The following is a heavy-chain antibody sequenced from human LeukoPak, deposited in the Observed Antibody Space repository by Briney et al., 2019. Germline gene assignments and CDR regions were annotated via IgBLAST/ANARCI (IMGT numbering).Heavy chain of an antibody. J-gene: IGHJ4*02. V-gene: IGHV4-39*01. D-gene: IGHD5-18*01. Sequence: SETLSLTCTVSGGSISSSSYYWGWIRQPPGKGLEWIGSIYYSGSTYYNPSLKGRVTIFVDTSKDQFSLKLSAVTAADTAVYYCARQRGYNYGSPDYWGQGTLVTVSS. CDR2: IYYSGST. CDR1: GGSISSSSYY. CDR3: ARQRGYNYGSPDY.